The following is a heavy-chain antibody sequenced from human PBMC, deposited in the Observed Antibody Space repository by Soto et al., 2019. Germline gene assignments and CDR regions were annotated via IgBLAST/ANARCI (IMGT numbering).Heavy chain of an antibody. V-gene: IGHV3-33*01. J-gene: IGHJ6*02. CDR3: AREWYCSSTSCYWGYSNYYYGMDV. D-gene: IGHD2-2*01. Sequence: GGSLRLPCAASGFTFSSYGMHWVRQAPGKGLEWVAVIWYDGSNKYYADSVKGRFTISRDNSKNTLYLQMNSLRAEDTAVYYCAREWYCSSTSCYWGYSNYYYGMDVWGQGTTVTVSS. CDR2: IWYDGSNK. CDR1: GFTFSSYG.